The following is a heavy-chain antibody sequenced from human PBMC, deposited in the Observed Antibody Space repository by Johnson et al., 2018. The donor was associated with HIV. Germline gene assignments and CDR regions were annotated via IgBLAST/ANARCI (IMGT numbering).Heavy chain of an antibody. J-gene: IGHJ3*02. Sequence: QVQLVESGGGVVQPGGSLRLSCAASGFTFSSFGMNWVRQAPDKGLEWVAFIRNDGSDKYYADSVKGRFTVSRDNSKNSLFLQMNSMRAEDTAVYDCAKVNDCVWGSYHIVRAFDIWGQGTMVSVSS. CDR1: GFTFSSFG. CDR2: IRNDGSDK. V-gene: IGHV3-30*02. CDR3: AKVNDCVWGSYHIVRAFDI. D-gene: IGHD3-16*02.